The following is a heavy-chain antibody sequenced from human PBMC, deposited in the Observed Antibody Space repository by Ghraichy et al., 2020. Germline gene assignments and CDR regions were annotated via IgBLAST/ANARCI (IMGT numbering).Heavy chain of an antibody. D-gene: IGHD6-19*01. CDR3: VRGVAVAAFDY. V-gene: IGHV1-69*04. J-gene: IGHJ4*02. CDR2: IIPILGIA. CDR1: GGTFSSYA. Sequence: SVKVSCKASGGTFSSYAISWVRQALGQGLEWMGRIIPILGIANYAQKFQGRVTITADKSTSTAYMELSSLRSEDTAVYYCVRGVAVAAFDYWGQGTLVTVSS.